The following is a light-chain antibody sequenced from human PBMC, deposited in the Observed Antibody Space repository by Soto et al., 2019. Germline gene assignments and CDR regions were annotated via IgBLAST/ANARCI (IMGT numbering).Light chain of an antibody. CDR1: QGISSY. J-gene: IGKJ3*01. CDR2: GAS. V-gene: IGKV1-9*01. Sequence: DIQLTQSPSFLSASVGDRVTITCRASQGISSYLAWYQQRPGEPPELLIYGASTLQSGVASRFSGSGSGTEFTLTISSLQPEDFATYFCQQLNRFPPLFTFSPGTTVDIK. CDR3: QQLNRFPPLFT.